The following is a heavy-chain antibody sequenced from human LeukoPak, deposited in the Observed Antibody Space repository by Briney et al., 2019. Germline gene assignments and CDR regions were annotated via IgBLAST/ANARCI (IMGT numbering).Heavy chain of an antibody. CDR3: ARRAGAYSHPYDY. Sequence: GGSLRLSCAASGYTFSSYAMHWVRQAPGKGLEWVSFIYSDNTHYSDSVKGRFTISRDNSKNTLYLQMNSLRAEDTAVYYCARRAGAYSHPYDYWGQGTLVTVSS. CDR2: IYSDNT. J-gene: IGHJ4*02. D-gene: IGHD4/OR15-4a*01. CDR1: GYTFSSYA. V-gene: IGHV3-53*01.